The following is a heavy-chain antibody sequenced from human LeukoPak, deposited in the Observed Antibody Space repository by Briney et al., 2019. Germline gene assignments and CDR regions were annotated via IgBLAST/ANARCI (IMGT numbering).Heavy chain of an antibody. V-gene: IGHV4-39*01. D-gene: IGHD6-19*01. Sequence: SETLSLTCTVSGGSISSSSYYWGWIRQPPGKGLEWIGSIYYSGSTYYNPSLKSRVTISVDTSKNQFSLKLSSVTAADTAVYYCASRGGSGWYFPRTYYYYGMDVWGQGTTVTVSS. J-gene: IGHJ6*02. CDR1: GGSISSSSYY. CDR2: IYYSGST. CDR3: ASRGGSGWYFPRTYYYYGMDV.